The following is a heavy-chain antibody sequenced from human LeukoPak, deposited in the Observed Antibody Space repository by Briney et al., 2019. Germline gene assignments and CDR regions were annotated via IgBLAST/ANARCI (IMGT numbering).Heavy chain of an antibody. V-gene: IGHV1-2*02. J-gene: IGHJ4*02. CDR1: GYTFTCYY. CDR3: ARALLVVVTATPSAIDY. CDR2: INPNSGGT. D-gene: IGHD2-15*01. Sequence: GASVKVSCKASGYTFTCYYMHWVRQAHGQGLEWMGWINPNSGGTNYAQKFQGRVTMTRDTSISTAYMELSRLRSDDTAVYYCARALLVVVTATPSAIDYWGQGTLVTVSS.